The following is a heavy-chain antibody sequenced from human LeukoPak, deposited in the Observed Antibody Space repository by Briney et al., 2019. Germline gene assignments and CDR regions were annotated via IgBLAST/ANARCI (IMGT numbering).Heavy chain of an antibody. D-gene: IGHD6-19*01. Sequence: ASVKVSCKASGYTFTGYYMHWVRQAPGQGLELMGWINPNSGGTNYAQKFQGRVTMTRDTSISTAYMELSRLRSDDTAVYYCARQQWLVNAFDIWGQGTMVTVSS. CDR1: GYTFTGYY. J-gene: IGHJ3*02. CDR2: INPNSGGT. CDR3: ARQQWLVNAFDI. V-gene: IGHV1-2*02.